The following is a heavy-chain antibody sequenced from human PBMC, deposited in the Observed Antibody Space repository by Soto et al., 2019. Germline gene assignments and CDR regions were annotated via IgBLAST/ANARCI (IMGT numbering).Heavy chain of an antibody. Sequence: EVQLVESGGGVVQPGGSLRLSCAASGFTFSTYWMSWVRHAPGKGPEFVANIKEDGGVKNYVDSVRGRFTISRDNAKHSVYLQMNSLRSEDTAVYYCARDPGSSAFDIWGQGAVVTVSS. J-gene: IGHJ3*02. CDR1: GFTFSTYW. CDR3: ARDPGSSAFDI. D-gene: IGHD2-2*01. CDR2: IKEDGGVK. V-gene: IGHV3-7*04.